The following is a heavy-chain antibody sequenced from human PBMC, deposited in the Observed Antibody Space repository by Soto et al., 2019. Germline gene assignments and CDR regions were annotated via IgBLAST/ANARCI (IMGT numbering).Heavy chain of an antibody. D-gene: IGHD4-17*01. CDR3: ARGVDDYGPGEFDY. CDR2: IYYSGST. J-gene: IGHJ4*02. CDR1: GGSISSYY. Sequence: SETLSLTCTVSGGSISSYYWSWIRLPPGKGLEWIGYIYYSGSTNYNPSLKSRVTISVDTSKNQFSLKLSSVTAADTAVYYCARGVDDYGPGEFDYWGQGTLVTVSS. V-gene: IGHV4-59*01.